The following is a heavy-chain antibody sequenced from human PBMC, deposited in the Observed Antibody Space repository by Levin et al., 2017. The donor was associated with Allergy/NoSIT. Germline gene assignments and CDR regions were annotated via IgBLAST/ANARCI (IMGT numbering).Heavy chain of an antibody. CDR2: ISSSGSTI. CDR3: ARDDRGYGVYFYFDY. J-gene: IGHJ4*02. CDR1: GFTFSDYY. D-gene: IGHD4-17*01. Sequence: SCAASGFTFSDYYMSWIRQAPGKGLEWVSYISSSGSTIYYADSVKGRFTISRDNAKNSLYLQMNSLRAEDTAVYYCARDDRGYGVYFYFDYWGQGTLVTVSS. V-gene: IGHV3-11*01.